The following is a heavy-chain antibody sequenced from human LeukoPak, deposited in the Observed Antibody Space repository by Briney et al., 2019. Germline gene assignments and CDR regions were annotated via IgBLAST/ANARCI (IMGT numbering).Heavy chain of an antibody. Sequence: GASAKVSCKSSGYTFTGYYMHWVRQAPGQGLEWMGWINPNSGDTNYAQKFQGRVTMTRDTSINTAYMELTRLTSDDTAVYYCARVYSIRSFDYWGQGTLVTVSS. CDR2: INPNSGDT. CDR3: ARVYSIRSFDY. CDR1: GYTFTGYY. J-gene: IGHJ4*02. D-gene: IGHD2-15*01. V-gene: IGHV1-2*02.